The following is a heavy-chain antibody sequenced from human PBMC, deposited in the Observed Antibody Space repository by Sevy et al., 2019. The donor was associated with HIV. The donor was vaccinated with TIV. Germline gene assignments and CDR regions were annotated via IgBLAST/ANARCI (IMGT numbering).Heavy chain of an antibody. Sequence: GGSLRLSCAASGFTFSTYWMHWVRQAPGKGLEWVANIKQDESGKYYVASVKGRFTISRDNAKNSLYLQMNSLGPGDTAVYYCARGNSGSFDYWGQGTLVTVSS. CDR2: IKQDESGK. CDR1: GFTFSTYW. V-gene: IGHV3-7*04. CDR3: ARGNSGSFDY. J-gene: IGHJ4*02. D-gene: IGHD3-22*01.